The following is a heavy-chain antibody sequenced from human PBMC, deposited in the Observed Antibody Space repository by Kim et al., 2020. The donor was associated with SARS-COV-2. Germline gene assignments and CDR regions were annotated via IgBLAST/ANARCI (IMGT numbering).Heavy chain of an antibody. CDR2: IYYSGST. J-gene: IGHJ4*02. D-gene: IGHD3-22*01. V-gene: IGHV4-31*03. CDR1: GGSISSGGYY. Sequence: SETLSLTCTVSGGSISSGGYYWSRIRQHPGKGLEWIGYIYYSGSTYYNPSLKSRVTISVDTSKNQFSLKLSSVTAADTAVYYCARGGDAGGMIVVAPRGLGYWGQGTLVTVSS. CDR3: ARGGDAGGMIVVAPRGLGY.